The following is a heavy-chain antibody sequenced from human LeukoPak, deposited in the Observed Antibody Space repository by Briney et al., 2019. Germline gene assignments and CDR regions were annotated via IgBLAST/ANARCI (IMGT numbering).Heavy chain of an antibody. CDR1: GYHFTSYW. V-gene: IGHV5-51*01. D-gene: IGHD3-16*02. Sequence: GESLKISCEASGYHFTSYWIGWVRQMPGKGLEWMGIIYPGDSDTRYSPSFQGQVTISADKSISTAYLQWSSLKASDTAMYYCARLVRADDYVWGSYRYAFDYWGQGTLVTVSS. J-gene: IGHJ4*02. CDR2: IYPGDSDT. CDR3: ARLVRADDYVWGSYRYAFDY.